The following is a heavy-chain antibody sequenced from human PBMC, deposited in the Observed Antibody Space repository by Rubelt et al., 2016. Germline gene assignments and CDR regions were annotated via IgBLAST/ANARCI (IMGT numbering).Heavy chain of an antibody. J-gene: IGHJ3*02. D-gene: IGHD2-2*02. CDR3: ARGKCSSTSCYRIDAFDI. CDR2: IKQDGSEQ. Sequence: EVQLVESGGGLVQPGGSLRLSCAASGFTFSSYWMSWVRQAPGKGLEWVANIKQDGSEQYYVDSVKGRFTISRDNAKNSLYLQMNSLRAEETAVYDCARGKCSSTSCYRIDAFDIWGQGTMVTVSS. V-gene: IGHV3-7*01. CDR1: GFTFSSYW.